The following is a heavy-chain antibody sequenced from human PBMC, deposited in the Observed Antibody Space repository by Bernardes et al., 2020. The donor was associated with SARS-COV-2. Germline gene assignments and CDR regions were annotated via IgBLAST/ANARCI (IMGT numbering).Heavy chain of an antibody. CDR1: AYSFIKYG. D-gene: IGHD3-10*01. CDR2: ISPYNGDT. J-gene: IGHJ6*02. CDR3: ARGLTGPTEMLRGVEGYYYGMDV. Sequence: ASVKVSCKASAYSFIKYGINWVRQAPGQGLEWMGWISPYNGDTNYAQRFQGRVTMTTDTSTSTANMELRSLTSDDTAVYYCARGLTGPTEMLRGVEGYYYGMDVWGQGTTVTVS. V-gene: IGHV1-18*01.